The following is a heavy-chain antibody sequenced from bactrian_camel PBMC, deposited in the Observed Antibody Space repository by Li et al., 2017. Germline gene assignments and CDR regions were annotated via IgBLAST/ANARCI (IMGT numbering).Heavy chain of an antibody. V-gene: IGHV3-2*01. Sequence: HVQLVESGGGEVQPGGSLRLSCLGSGFTFSQYYMSWVRQAPGKGLEWLASIYADGSRTDYRTSVKGRFTISADNAKNTVYLQMNSLKSEDTALYYCATTMIGLYYNDYVTPFASWGQGTQVTVS. CDR2: IYADGSRT. CDR1: GFTFSQYY. CDR3: ATTMIGLYYNDYVTPFAS. D-gene: IGHD4*01. J-gene: IGHJ6*01.